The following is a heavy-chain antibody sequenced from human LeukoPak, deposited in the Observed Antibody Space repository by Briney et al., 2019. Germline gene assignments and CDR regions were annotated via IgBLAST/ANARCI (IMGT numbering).Heavy chain of an antibody. CDR2: IYYRGST. J-gene: IGHJ4*02. V-gene: IGHV4-31*03. D-gene: IGHD2-15*01. CDR1: GGSISSGGYY. CDR3: ARDVGCSGGSCYSGFDY. Sequence: ASETLSLTCTVSGGSISSGGYYWSWLRQHPGKGLEWIGYIYYRGSTYYNPSLKSRVTISVDTSKNQFSLKLSSVIAADTAVYYCARDVGCSGGSCYSGFDYWGQGTLVTVSS.